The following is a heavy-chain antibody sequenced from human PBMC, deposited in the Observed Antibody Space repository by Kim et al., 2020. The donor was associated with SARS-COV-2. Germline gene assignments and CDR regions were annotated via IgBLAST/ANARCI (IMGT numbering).Heavy chain of an antibody. V-gene: IGHV7-4-1*02. J-gene: IGHJ1*01. D-gene: IGHD3-10*01. CDR2: IQTNTGNP. CDR3: ARAPDYGSGSSTLVRSLGY. Sequence: ASVKVSCKASGYSFTNYLMNWVRQAPGQGPQWMGWIQTNTGNPTYAQGFTGRFVFSLDTSVSTAYLQINSLKAEDTAVYYCARAPDYGSGSSTLVRSLGYWGQGTLVTVSS. CDR1: GYSFTNYL.